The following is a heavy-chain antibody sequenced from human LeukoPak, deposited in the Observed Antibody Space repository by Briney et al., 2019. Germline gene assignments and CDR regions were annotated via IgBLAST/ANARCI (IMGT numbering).Heavy chain of an antibody. J-gene: IGHJ4*02. CDR1: GYTFTSYG. CDR3: AKAVGYSYGQLY. V-gene: IGHV3-23*03. CDR2: IYNGGST. Sequence: SCKASGYTFTSYGISWVRQAPGKGLEWVSVIYNGGSTYYADSVKGRFTISRDNSKNTLYLQMNSLRAEDTAVYYCAKAVGYSYGQLYWGQGTLVTVSS. D-gene: IGHD5-18*01.